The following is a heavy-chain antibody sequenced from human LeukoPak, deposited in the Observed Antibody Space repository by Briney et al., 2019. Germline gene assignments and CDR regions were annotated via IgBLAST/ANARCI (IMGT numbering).Heavy chain of an antibody. D-gene: IGHD3-3*01. CDR1: GYNFNAYY. Sequence: ASVKVSCKASGYNFNAYYMHWVRQAPGQGLEWMGWINPNSGGTNYAQKFQGRVTLTRDTSINTVYMEVNRLTSDDTVVYYCARGEWLVRGDHWGQGTPATVSS. V-gene: IGHV1-2*02. J-gene: IGHJ4*02. CDR2: INPNSGGT. CDR3: ARGEWLVRGDH.